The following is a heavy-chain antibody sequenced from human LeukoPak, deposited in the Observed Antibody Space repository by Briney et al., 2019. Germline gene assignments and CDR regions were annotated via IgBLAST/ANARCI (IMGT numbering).Heavy chain of an antibody. CDR2: ITRKSESI. Sequence: GGSLRLSCAASGFMFRSYSMNWVRQAREKGLEWVSSITRKSESIYYADSVKGRFTISRDNSKNTLYLQMNSLRAEDTAVYYCAKDRPKWNFDYWGQGTLVTVSS. CDR3: AKDRPKWNFDY. J-gene: IGHJ4*02. CDR1: GFMFRSYS. V-gene: IGHV3-23*01. D-gene: IGHD1-1*01.